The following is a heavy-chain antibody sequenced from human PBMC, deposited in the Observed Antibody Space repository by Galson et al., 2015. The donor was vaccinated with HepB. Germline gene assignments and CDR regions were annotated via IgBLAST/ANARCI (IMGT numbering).Heavy chain of an antibody. V-gene: IGHV3-30*18. D-gene: IGHD5-12*01. CDR3: AKEREYSGYGGYFDY. Sequence: SLRLSCAASGFTFSSYGMHWVRQAPGKGLEWVAVISYDGSNKYYADSVKGRFTISRDNSKNTLYLQMNSLRAEDTAVYYCAKEREYSGYGGYFDYWGQGTLVTVSS. J-gene: IGHJ4*02. CDR2: ISYDGSNK. CDR1: GFTFSSYG.